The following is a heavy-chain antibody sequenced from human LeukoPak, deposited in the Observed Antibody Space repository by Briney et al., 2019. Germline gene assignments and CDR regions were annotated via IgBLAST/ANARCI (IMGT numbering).Heavy chain of an antibody. Sequence: SQTLSLTCAISGDSVSSNSAAWNWVSQSPSRGLEWLGRTYHRSKWYNEYAISVKSRITINPDTSKNQFSLQLNSLTPEDTAVYYCTRTRGYMDVWGKGTTVTVSS. CDR1: GDSVSSNSAA. J-gene: IGHJ6*03. V-gene: IGHV6-1*01. CDR3: TRTRGYMDV. CDR2: TYHRSKWYN.